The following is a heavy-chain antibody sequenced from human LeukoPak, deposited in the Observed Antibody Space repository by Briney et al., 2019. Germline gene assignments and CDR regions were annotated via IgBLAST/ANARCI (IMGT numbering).Heavy chain of an antibody. Sequence: GGSLRLSCAASGFTVNNYYMTWVRQAPGKGLEWVSVIYRSGNTYDADSVKGRFTISRDASKNTLYLQMNSLRGEDTAVYYCAREAYGYYFDYWGQGTLVTVSS. CDR3: AREAYGYYFDY. CDR1: GFTVNNYY. CDR2: IYRSGNT. D-gene: IGHD3-10*01. V-gene: IGHV3-53*01. J-gene: IGHJ4*02.